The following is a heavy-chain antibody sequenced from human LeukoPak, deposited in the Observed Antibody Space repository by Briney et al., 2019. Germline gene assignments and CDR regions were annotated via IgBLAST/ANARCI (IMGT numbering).Heavy chain of an antibody. J-gene: IGHJ6*02. V-gene: IGHV1-69*13. Sequence: SVKVSCKASGGTFSSFAISWVRQAPGQGLEWMGGIIPIFGTTNYAQKFQGRVTITADESTSTAYMELSSLTSEDTAVYYCARGLAAMVVKCSMDVWGQGTTATVSS. CDR1: GGTFSSFA. D-gene: IGHD5-18*01. CDR3: ARGLAAMVVKCSMDV. CDR2: IIPIFGTT.